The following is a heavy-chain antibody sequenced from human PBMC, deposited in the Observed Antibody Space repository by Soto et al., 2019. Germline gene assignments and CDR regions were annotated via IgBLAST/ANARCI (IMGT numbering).Heavy chain of an antibody. CDR3: ARVAVSGYYHSPWYYYGMDV. CDR2: IYYSGST. V-gene: IGHV4-61*01. CDR1: GGSVSSGSYY. Sequence: QVQLQESGPGLVKPSETLSLTCTVSGGSVSSGSYYWSWLRQPPGKGLEWIGYIYYSGSTNYNPTLKSRVTISLDTSKNQFSLKLSSVTAADTAVYYCARVAVSGYYHSPWYYYGMDVWGQGTTVTVSS. D-gene: IGHD3-22*01. J-gene: IGHJ6*02.